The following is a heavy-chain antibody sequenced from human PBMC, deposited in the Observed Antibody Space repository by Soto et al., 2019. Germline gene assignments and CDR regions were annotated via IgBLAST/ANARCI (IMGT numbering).Heavy chain of an antibody. D-gene: IGHD1-1*01. CDR2: MNPNSGNT. CDR1: GYTFTSYD. Sequence: QVQLVQSGAEVKKPGASVKVSCKASGYTFTSYDINWVRQATGQGLEWMGWMNPNSGNTGYAQKFQGRATMTRNTSISTAYMELSSLRSEETAGYYCARERTGTTSMDVWGQGTTVTVSS. V-gene: IGHV1-8*01. CDR3: ARERTGTTSMDV. J-gene: IGHJ6*02.